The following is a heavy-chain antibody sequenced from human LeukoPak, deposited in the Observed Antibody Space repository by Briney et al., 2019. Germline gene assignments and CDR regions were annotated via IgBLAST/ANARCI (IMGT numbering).Heavy chain of an antibody. CDR3: AKATVTSSTSGYSSGYYYEGYFDL. J-gene: IGHJ4*02. D-gene: IGHD3-22*01. Sequence: GGALRLSCAASGFSFRSYAICWVPDAPGKGLEWVSGISGGGGSTYYADSVKGRFTIYRDNSKNTLYMQMTSLRTEDTAVYYCAKATVTSSTSGYSSGYYYEGYFDLWGQGTLVTVSS. CDR1: GFSFRSYA. V-gene: IGHV3-23*01. CDR2: ISGGGGST.